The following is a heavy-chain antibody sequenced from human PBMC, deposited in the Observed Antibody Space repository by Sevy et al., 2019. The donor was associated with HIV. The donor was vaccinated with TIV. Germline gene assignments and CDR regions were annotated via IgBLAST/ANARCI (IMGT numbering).Heavy chain of an antibody. J-gene: IGHJ4*02. CDR2: VSGTGDHT. Sequence: GGSLRLSCAASGFTFSSFAMGWVRQAPGKGLDWISVVSGTGDHTYHGDSVKGRFTISRDNSKDTLFLQMNSLRAEDTAIFSCAKKMGAGSGMAFLVDYWGQGTLVTVSA. V-gene: IGHV3-23*01. CDR1: GFTFSSFA. D-gene: IGHD5-18*01. CDR3: AKKMGAGSGMAFLVDY.